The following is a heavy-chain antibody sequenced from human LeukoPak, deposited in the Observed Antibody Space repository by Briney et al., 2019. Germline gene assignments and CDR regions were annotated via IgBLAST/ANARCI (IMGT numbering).Heavy chain of an antibody. CDR1: GFTFTNYA. Sequence: HPGGSLRLSCAASGFTFTNYAMNWVRQAPRKGLEWVSPIHCGGGATYYADSVKGRFTISRDNNKNTPYLQMNRLSTEATAVYYCPRLSTTDSLNSCYWGQGTL. D-gene: IGHD1-26*01. CDR3: PRLSTTDSLNSCY. J-gene: IGHJ4*02. CDR2: IHCGGGAT. V-gene: IGHV3-23*01.